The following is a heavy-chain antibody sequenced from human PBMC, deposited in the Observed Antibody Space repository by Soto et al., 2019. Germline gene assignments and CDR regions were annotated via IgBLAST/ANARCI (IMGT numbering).Heavy chain of an antibody. CDR3: ARDHVPGDYYYYMDV. D-gene: IGHD3-10*01. J-gene: IGHJ6*03. CDR1: GFTFSSYW. Sequence: GGSLRLSCAASGFTFSSYWMSWVRQAPGKGLEWVANIKQDGSENYYVDSVKGRFTISRDNAKNSLYLQMNSLRAEDTAVYYCARDHVPGDYYYYMDVWGKGTTVTVSS. CDR2: IKQDGSEN. V-gene: IGHV3-7*01.